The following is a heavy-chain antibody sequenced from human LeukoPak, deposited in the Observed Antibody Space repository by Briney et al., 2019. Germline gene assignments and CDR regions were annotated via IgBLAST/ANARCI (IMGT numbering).Heavy chain of an antibody. Sequence: GRSLRLSCAASGFTFSSYAMHWVRQAPGKGLEWVAVISYDGSNKYYADSVKGRFTISRDNSKNTLYLQMNSLRAEDTAVYYCARDSSAALGYWGQGTLVTVSS. V-gene: IGHV3-30-3*01. CDR2: ISYDGSNK. CDR1: GFTFSSYA. D-gene: IGHD6-13*01. J-gene: IGHJ4*02. CDR3: ARDSSAALGY.